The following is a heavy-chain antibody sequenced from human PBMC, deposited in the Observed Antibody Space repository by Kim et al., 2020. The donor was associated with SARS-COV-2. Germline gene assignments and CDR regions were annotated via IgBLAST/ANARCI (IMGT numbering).Heavy chain of an antibody. D-gene: IGHD2-21*02. CDR2: ISYDGSNK. CDR3: AKDPRGDYYTGYYFVY. J-gene: IGHJ4*02. Sequence: GGSLRLSCAASGFTFSSYGMHWVRQAPGKGLEWVAVISYDGSNKYYADSVKGRFTISRDNSKNTLYLQMNSLRAEDTAVYYCAKDPRGDYYTGYYFVYWGQGTLVTVSS. CDR1: GFTFSSYG. V-gene: IGHV3-30*18.